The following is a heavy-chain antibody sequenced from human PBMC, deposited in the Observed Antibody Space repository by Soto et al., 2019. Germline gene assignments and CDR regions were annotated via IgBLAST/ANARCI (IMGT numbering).Heavy chain of an antibody. J-gene: IGHJ4*02. Sequence: QVQLVQSGAEVKKPGSSVKVSCRASGGTFSNHAVGWVRQAPGQGLEWMGGIILPFGTANYAQKFQGRVTIPADESRATTYMEFSSLRFEDTAVYYCTRGPDYEGYLDFWGQGTLVTVSS. CDR2: IILPFGTA. CDR3: TRGPDYEGYLDF. V-gene: IGHV1-69*12. D-gene: IGHD4-17*01. CDR1: GGTFSNHA.